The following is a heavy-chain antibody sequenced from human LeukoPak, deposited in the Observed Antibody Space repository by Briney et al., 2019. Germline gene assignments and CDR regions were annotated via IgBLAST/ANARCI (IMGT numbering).Heavy chain of an antibody. Sequence: SETLSLTCTVSGGSISSYYWSWIRQPAGEGLEWIGEINHSGSTNYNPSLKSRVTISVDTSKNQFSLKLSSATAADTAVYYCARSGIVGATYDYWGQGTLVTVSS. D-gene: IGHD1-26*01. V-gene: IGHV4-34*01. CDR2: INHSGST. J-gene: IGHJ4*02. CDR3: ARSGIVGATYDY. CDR1: GGSISSYY.